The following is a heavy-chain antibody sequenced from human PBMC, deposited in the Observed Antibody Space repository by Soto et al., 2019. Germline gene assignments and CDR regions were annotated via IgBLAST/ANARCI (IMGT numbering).Heavy chain of an antibody. CDR3: ARSPGRGYSYGGYFHY. CDR2: ISYDGSNK. CDR1: GLPLISYA. Sequence: EVTLRLPCSPSGLPLISYARHCVGQAPGRGLEWVSGISYDGSNKYYADSVKGRFTISRDNSKTTLYLQMNRLRAEDTAVYYCARSPGRGYSYGGYFHYSGEGTRVTVYS. V-gene: IGHV3-30-3*01. J-gene: IGHJ4*02. D-gene: IGHD5-18*01.